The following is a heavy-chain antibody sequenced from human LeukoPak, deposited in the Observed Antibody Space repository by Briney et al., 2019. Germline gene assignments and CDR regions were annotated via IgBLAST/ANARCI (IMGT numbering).Heavy chain of an antibody. V-gene: IGHV4-61*02. CDR3: ARESYDFWSGYYYFDY. CDR2: IYTSGST. CDR1: GGSISSGSYY. Sequence: SETLSLTCTVSGGSISSGSYYWSWIRQPAGKGLEWIGRIYTSGSTNYNPSLKSRVTISVDTSKDQFSLKLSSVPAADTAVYYCARESYDFWSGYYYFDYWGQGTLVTVSS. D-gene: IGHD3-3*01. J-gene: IGHJ4*02.